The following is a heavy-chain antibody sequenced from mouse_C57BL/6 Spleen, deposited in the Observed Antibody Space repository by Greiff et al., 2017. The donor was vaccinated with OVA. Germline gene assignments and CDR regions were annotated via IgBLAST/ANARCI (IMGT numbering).Heavy chain of an antibody. D-gene: IGHD2-5*01. CDR2: IYPGNSDT. Sequence: VQLQQSGTVLARPGASVKMSCKTSGYTFTSYWMHWVKQRPGQGLEWIGAIYPGNSDTSYNQKFKGKAKLTAVTSASTAYMELSSLTNEDSAVYYCTGDSNYGGRDMDYWGQGTSVTVAS. J-gene: IGHJ4*01. CDR3: TGDSNYGGRDMDY. CDR1: GYTFTSYW. V-gene: IGHV1-5*01.